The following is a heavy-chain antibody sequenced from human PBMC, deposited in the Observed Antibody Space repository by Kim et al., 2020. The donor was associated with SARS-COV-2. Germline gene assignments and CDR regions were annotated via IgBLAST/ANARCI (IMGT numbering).Heavy chain of an antibody. Sequence: ASVKVSCKVSGYTLTELFMHWVRQAPGKGLEWMGGFDPEDGETIYAQKFQGRVPMTEDTSTDTAYMELSSLRSEDTAVYYCATLPSGGQQLVRLVSFDYWGQGTLVTVSS. CDR3: ATLPSGGQQLVRLVSFDY. D-gene: IGHD6-13*01. V-gene: IGHV1-24*01. J-gene: IGHJ4*02. CDR1: GYTLTELF. CDR2: FDPEDGET.